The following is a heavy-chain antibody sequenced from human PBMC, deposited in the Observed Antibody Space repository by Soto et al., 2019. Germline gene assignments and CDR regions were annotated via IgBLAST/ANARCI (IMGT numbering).Heavy chain of an antibody. J-gene: IGHJ3*02. CDR3: ARQRAWYGEWAFDI. CDR2: IKYNGHT. V-gene: IGHV4-39*01. D-gene: IGHD3-10*01. CDR1: GGSISNDTYY. Sequence: QLQVQESGPGLVKASETLSLTCSVSGGSISNDTYYWVWVRQPPGKGLEWIGSIKYNGHTYYNPSLKSRVAMSVDTSKNQFSLHLTSVTAADTAVYSCARQRAWYGEWAFDIWGQGTRVTVSS.